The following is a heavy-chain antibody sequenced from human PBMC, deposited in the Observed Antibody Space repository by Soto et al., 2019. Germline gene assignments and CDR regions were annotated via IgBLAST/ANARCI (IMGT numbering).Heavy chain of an antibody. V-gene: IGHV4-34*01. J-gene: IGHJ3*02. CDR2: INHSGST. CDR3: ASFCVGYGCYYSDAFDI. D-gene: IGHD5-12*01. CDR1: GGSFSGYY. Sequence: QVQLQQWGAGLLKPSETLSLTCAVYGGSFSGYYWCWIRQPPGKGREWIGEINHSGSTNYHPSLKSRVTISVDTSKDQFSGKLSAVTVAVTAVYYWASFCVGYGCYYSDAFDIWGQGRMVIVSS.